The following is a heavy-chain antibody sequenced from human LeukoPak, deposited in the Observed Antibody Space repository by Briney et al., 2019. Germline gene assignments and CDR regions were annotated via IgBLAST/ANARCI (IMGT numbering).Heavy chain of an antibody. D-gene: IGHD3-10*01. CDR1: GFTFSSYA. J-gene: IGHJ4*02. CDR2: LSGGGGST. CDR3: ARDYTGYYGSGSYYKTPYDY. Sequence: PGGSLRLSCAGSGFTFSSYAMSWVRQAPGKGLEWVSALSGGGGSTYYADSVKGRFTISRDNAKNSLYLQMNSLRAEDTAVYYCARDYTGYYGSGSYYKTPYDYWGQGTLVTVSS. V-gene: IGHV3-23*01.